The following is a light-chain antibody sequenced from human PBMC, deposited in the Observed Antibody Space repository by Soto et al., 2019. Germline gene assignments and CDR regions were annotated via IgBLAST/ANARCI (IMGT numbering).Light chain of an antibody. CDR1: QSVSTW. Sequence: DIQMTQSPSTLSASVGDSVTITCRASQSVSTWLAWYQQKPGKAPKLLVFDASRLESGVPSRFSGSGSGTEFTLTISSLQAGDFATYYCLQHNSYPVTFGQGTKVDIK. J-gene: IGKJ1*01. CDR3: LQHNSYPVT. CDR2: DAS. V-gene: IGKV1-5*01.